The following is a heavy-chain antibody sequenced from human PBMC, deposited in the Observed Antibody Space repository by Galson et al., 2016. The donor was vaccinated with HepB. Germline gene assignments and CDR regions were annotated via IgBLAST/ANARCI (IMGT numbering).Heavy chain of an antibody. CDR3: ARNGYYALDL. D-gene: IGHD1-26*01. V-gene: IGHV4-4*02. Sequence: ETLSLTCTVSGGSISHYWSWVRQTPGEGLEWIGEIHHSGNTNYNPSLKSRVSISVDKSNNQFSLIMNSVTATDTAVYYCARNGYYALDLWGQGTLVIVSS. J-gene: IGHJ5*02. CDR1: GGSISHY. CDR2: IHHSGNT.